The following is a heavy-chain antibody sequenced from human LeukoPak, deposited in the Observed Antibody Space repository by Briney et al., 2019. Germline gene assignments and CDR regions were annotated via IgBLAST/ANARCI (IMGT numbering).Heavy chain of an antibody. J-gene: IGHJ4*02. D-gene: IGHD5-12*01. CDR2: ISAYNGNT. CDR3: ARDLLKSGYGPYDY. CDR1: GYTFTSYG. V-gene: IGHV1-18*01. Sequence: ASVKVSCKASGYTFTSYGISWVRQAPGQGLEGMGWISAYNGNTNYAQKLQGRVTMTTDTSTSTAYMELRSLRSDDTAVYYCARDLLKSGYGPYDYWGQGTLVTVSS.